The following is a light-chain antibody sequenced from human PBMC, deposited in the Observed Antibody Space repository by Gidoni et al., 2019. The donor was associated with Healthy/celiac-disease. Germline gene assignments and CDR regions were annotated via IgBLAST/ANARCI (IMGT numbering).Light chain of an antibody. CDR2: DAS. CDR1: QSVSSY. CDR3: QQRSNWLT. J-gene: IGKJ4*01. Sequence: EIVSTQSPATLSLSPGERATLACRASQSVSSYLAWYQQKPGQAPRLLIYDASNRATGIPARFSGSGSGTDFTLTISSLEPEDVAVYYCQQRSNWLTFGGXTKVEIK. V-gene: IGKV3-11*01.